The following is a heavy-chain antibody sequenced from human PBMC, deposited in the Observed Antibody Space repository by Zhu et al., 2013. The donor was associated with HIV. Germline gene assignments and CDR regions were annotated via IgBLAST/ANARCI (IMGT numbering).Heavy chain of an antibody. CDR3: ARGVMIVSGFDI. Sequence: QVQLVQSGAEVKKPGSSVKVSCKASGGTFSSYTISWVRQAPGQGLEWMGRIIPILGIANYAQKFQGRVTITADKSTSTAYMELSSLRSEDTAVYYCARGVMIVSGFDIWGQGTMVTVSS. J-gene: IGHJ3*02. D-gene: IGHD3-22*01. CDR1: GGTFSSYT. V-gene: IGHV1-69*02. CDR2: IIPILGIA.